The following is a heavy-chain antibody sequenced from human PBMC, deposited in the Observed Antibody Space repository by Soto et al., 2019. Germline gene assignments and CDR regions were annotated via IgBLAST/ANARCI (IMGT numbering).Heavy chain of an antibody. CDR3: ARGSSIAGLYYGMDV. D-gene: IGHD6-6*01. CDR1: GGSISSGGYY. J-gene: IGHJ6*02. CDR2: NYYSGIT. V-gene: IGHV4-31*03. Sequence: PSETLSLASTVSGGSISSGGYYWTWIHQHPGKGLEWIGYNYYSGITYYNPSLKSRVTISLDTSKNQFSLKLSSVTAADTAVYYCARGSSIAGLYYGMDVRGQGTTVTVS.